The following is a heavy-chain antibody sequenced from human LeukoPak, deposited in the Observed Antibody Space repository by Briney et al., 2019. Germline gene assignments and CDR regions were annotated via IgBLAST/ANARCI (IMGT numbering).Heavy chain of an antibody. V-gene: IGHV3-23*01. CDR3: AKTVSGSHSYQGGDY. Sequence: HPGGSLRLSCAASGFTFSSYAMSWVRQAPGKRLEWVSAISGSGGNTYYADSVKGRFTMSRDNSKNTLYLQMNSLRAEDTAVYFCAKTVSGSHSYQGGDYWGQGTLVTVST. J-gene: IGHJ4*02. CDR2: ISGSGGNT. D-gene: IGHD3-16*02. CDR1: GFTFSSYA.